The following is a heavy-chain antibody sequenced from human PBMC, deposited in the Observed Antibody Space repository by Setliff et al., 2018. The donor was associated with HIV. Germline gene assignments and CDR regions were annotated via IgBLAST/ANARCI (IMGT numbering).Heavy chain of an antibody. Sequence: GGSLRLSCTASGFTFSDYWMHWVRRGPGRGLGWVSRIGRDGTVANYADSVRGRFTISRENSKNSVYLQMNGLRVEDTAVYYCARLRINDYWGQGTPVTVSS. J-gene: IGHJ4*02. CDR2: IGRDGTVA. CDR1: GFTFSDYW. CDR3: ARLRINDY. V-gene: IGHV3-74*01.